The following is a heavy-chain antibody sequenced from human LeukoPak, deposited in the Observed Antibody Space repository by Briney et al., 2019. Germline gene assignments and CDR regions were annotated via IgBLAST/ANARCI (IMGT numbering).Heavy chain of an antibody. V-gene: IGHV4-34*01. Sequence: SETLSLTCAVYGGSFSGYYWSWIRQPPGKGLEWIGEINHSGSTNYNPSLKSRVTISVDTSKNQFSLKLSSVTAADPAVYYCARHYYYDNKGRRPNPRFDYWGPGTPVTGSS. D-gene: IGHD3-22*01. CDR3: ARHYYYDNKGRRPNPRFDY. J-gene: IGHJ4*02. CDR2: INHSGST. CDR1: GGSFSGYY.